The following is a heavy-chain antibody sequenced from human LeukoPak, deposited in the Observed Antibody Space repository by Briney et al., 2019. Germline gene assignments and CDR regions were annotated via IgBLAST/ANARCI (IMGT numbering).Heavy chain of an antibody. CDR2: INPSGGST. CDR3: ARAHPSPPYDAFDI. V-gene: IGHV1-46*01. Sequence: SVKLSCKASGYTFTSYYMDWVRHAPGQGLGWMGIINPSGGSTSYAQKLQGRFTLPRDTSTSTAYMGRASRRSADPAVYYGARAHPSPPYDAFDILGQGTMVTASS. J-gene: IGHJ3*02. CDR1: GYTFTSYY.